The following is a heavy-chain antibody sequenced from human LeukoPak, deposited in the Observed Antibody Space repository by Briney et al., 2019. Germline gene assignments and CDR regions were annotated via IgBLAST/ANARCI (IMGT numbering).Heavy chain of an antibody. Sequence: SETLSRTCAVSGYSISNGYYWVWIRQPPGRGLEWIGSLYHSDSAYYNTSLRSRVSMSVDTSKNQFSLTLSFVTAADTAVYYCARQHDSYYYYYIDVWGSGTTVTVS. V-gene: IGHV4-38-2*01. CDR3: ARQHDSYYYYYIDV. J-gene: IGHJ6*03. CDR2: LYHSDSA. CDR1: GYSISNGYY.